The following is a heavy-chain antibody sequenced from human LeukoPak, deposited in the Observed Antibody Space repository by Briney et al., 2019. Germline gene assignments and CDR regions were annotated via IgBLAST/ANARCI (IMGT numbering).Heavy chain of an antibody. CDR2: ISSSSSTI. CDR3: ARVSTGSGSYSRPFDY. V-gene: IGHV3-48*01. Sequence: PGGSLRLSCAASGFTFSNYWMNWVRQAPGKGLEWVSYISSSSSTIYYADSVKGRFTISRDNAKNSLYLQMNSLRAEDTAVYYCARVSTGSGSYSRPFDYWGQGTLVTVSS. J-gene: IGHJ4*02. D-gene: IGHD1-26*01. CDR1: GFTFSNYW.